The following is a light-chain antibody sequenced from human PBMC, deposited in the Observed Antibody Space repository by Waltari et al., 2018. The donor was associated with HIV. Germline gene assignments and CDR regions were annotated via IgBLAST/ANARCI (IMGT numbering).Light chain of an antibody. CDR1: RLRSYY. CDR2: GKN. Sequence: SSDLTPEPAVSVALGQTVRITCQGDRLRSYYASWYQQKPGQAPVLVIYGKNNRPSGIPDRFSGSSSGNTASLTITGAQAEDEADYYCNSRDSSGNHVVFGGGTKLTVL. J-gene: IGLJ2*01. CDR3: NSRDSSGNHVV. V-gene: IGLV3-19*01.